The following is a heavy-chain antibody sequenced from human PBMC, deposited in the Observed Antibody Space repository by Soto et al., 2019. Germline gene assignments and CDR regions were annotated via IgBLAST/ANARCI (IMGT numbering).Heavy chain of an antibody. V-gene: IGHV1-46*03. D-gene: IGHD4-17*01. CDR1: GYTFTSYY. Sequence: ASVKVSCKASGYTFTSYYMHSVRQAPGQGFEWMGIINPSGGSTSYAQKFQGRVTMTRDTSTSTVYMELSSLRSEDTAVYYCAREHYGGKLWISYWGEGTLVTVSS. J-gene: IGHJ4*02. CDR2: INPSGGST. CDR3: AREHYGGKLWISY.